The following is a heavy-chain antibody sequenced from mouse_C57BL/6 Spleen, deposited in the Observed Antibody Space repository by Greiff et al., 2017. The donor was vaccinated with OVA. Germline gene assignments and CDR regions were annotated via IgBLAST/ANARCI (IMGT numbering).Heavy chain of an antibody. D-gene: IGHD2-4*01. V-gene: IGHV1-42*01. CDR1: GYSFTGYY. CDR3: AKYDYDWYFDV. J-gene: IGHJ1*03. Sequence: EVQGVESGPELVKPGASVKISCKASGYSFTGYYMNWVKQSPEKSLEWIGEINPSTGGTTYNQKFKAKATLTVDKSSSTAYMQLKSLTSEDSAVYYCAKYDYDWYFDVWGTGTTVTVSS. CDR2: INPSTGGT.